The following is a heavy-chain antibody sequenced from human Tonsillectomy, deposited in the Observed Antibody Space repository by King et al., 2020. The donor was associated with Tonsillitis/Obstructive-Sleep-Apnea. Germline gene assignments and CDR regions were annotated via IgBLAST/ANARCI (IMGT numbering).Heavy chain of an antibody. J-gene: IGHJ4*02. CDR3: ARRVGVVVPAAIDY. Sequence: QLQESGPGLVKPSETLSLTCTVSGGSIGSSSYYWGWIRQPPGKGLEWIGSIYYSGSTYYNPSLKSRVTISVDTSKNQFSLKLSSVTAADTAVYYCARRVGVVVPAAIDYWGQGTLVTVSS. D-gene: IGHD2-2*01. CDR1: GGSIGSSSYY. V-gene: IGHV4-39*01. CDR2: IYYSGST.